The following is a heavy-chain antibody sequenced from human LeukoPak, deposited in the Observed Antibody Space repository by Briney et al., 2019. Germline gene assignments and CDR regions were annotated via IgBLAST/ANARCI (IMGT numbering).Heavy chain of an antibody. Sequence: PGGSLRLSCAASGFTFSTCGMHWVRQAPGKGLEWVAVIWYDGSIKYYADSVKGRFTISRDNSKNTLYLQMNSLRAEDTAVYYCARAVGPFDIWGQGTIVIVSS. D-gene: IGHD3-16*01. CDR2: IWYDGSIK. V-gene: IGHV3-33*01. CDR3: ARAVGPFDI. CDR1: GFTFSTCG. J-gene: IGHJ3*02.